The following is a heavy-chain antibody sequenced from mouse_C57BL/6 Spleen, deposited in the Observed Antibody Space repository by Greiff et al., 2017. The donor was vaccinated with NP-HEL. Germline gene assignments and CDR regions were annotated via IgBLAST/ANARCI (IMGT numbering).Heavy chain of an antibody. V-gene: IGHV1-54*01. Sequence: QVHVKQSGAELVRPGTSVKVSCKASGYAFTNYLIEWVKQRPGQGLEWIGVINPGSGGTNYNEKFKGKATLTADKSSSTAYMLSSLTSEDSAVYFCARGEESFYWGQGTLVTVSA. J-gene: IGHJ3*01. CDR2: INPGSGGT. CDR3: ARGEESFY. CDR1: GYAFTNYL.